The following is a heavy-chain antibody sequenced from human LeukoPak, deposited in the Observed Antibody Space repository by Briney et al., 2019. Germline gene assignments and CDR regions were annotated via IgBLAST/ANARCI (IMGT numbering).Heavy chain of an antibody. CDR2: IYHSGST. CDR3: ARGGYYDSSGHRGTTFDY. D-gene: IGHD3-22*01. Sequence: SETLSLTCAVSGGSISSGGYSWSWIRQPPGKGLEWIGYIYHSGSTYYNPSLKSRVTISVDRSKNQFSLKLSSVTAADTAVYYCARGGYYDSSGHRGTTFDYWGQGTLVTVSS. V-gene: IGHV4-30-2*01. J-gene: IGHJ4*02. CDR1: GGSISSGGYS.